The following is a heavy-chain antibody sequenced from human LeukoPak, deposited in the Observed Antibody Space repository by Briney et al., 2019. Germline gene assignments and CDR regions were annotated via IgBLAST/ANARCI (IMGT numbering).Heavy chain of an antibody. CDR2: INSDGSST. CDR1: GFTFSNFW. Sequence: GGSLRLSCVASGFTFSNFWMHWVRQAPGKGLVWVSRINSDGSSTTYADSVKGRFTISRDNAKNTLYLQMNSLRAGDTAMFYCARAPVQYCGGDCDAFDIWGQGTMVTVSS. J-gene: IGHJ3*02. CDR3: ARAPVQYCGGDCDAFDI. D-gene: IGHD2-21*02. V-gene: IGHV3-74*01.